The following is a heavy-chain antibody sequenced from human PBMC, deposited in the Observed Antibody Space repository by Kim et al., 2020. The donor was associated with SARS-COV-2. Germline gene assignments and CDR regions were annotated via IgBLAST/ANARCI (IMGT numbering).Heavy chain of an antibody. Sequence: TYAQGFEGRFVFSLETSVNTAHLQIRSLQAEDTAVYYCARSRDGYNSAFDPWGQGTLVTVSS. J-gene: IGHJ5*02. D-gene: IGHD5-12*01. CDR3: ARSRDGYNSAFDP. V-gene: IGHV7-4-1*01.